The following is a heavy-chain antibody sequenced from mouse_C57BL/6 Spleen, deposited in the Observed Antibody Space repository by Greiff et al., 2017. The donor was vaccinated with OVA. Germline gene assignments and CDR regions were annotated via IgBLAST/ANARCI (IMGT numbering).Heavy chain of an antibody. V-gene: IGHV1-62-2*01. J-gene: IGHJ1*03. Sequence: VQRVESGAELVKPGASVKLSCKASGYTFTEYTIHWVKQRSGQGLEWIGWFYPGSGSIKYNEKFKDKATLTADKSSSTVYMELSRLTSEDSAVYFCARHEDILYSNYVGFDVWGTGTTVTVSS. CDR2: FYPGSGSI. CDR3: ARHEDILYSNYVGFDV. CDR1: GYTFTEYT. D-gene: IGHD2-5*01.